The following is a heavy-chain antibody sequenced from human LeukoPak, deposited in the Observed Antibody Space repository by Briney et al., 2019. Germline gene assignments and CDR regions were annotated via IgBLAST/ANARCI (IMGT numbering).Heavy chain of an antibody. V-gene: IGHV3-64*01. CDR1: GFTFNTYG. J-gene: IGHJ4*02. CDR2: ISSNGGST. Sequence: GGSLRLSCAASGFTFNTYGMHWVRQAPGKGLEYVSAISSNGGSTYYANSVKGRFTISRDNSKNTLYLQMGSLRAEDMAVYYCARVNLRLVDYWGQGTLVTVSS. D-gene: IGHD5-12*01. CDR3: ARVNLRLVDY.